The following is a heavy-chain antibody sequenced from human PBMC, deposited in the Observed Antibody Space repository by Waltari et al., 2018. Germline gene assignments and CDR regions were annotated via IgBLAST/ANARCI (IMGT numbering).Heavy chain of an antibody. Sequence: QVQLQESGPGLVKPSQTLSLTCTVSGGSISSGGYYWSWIRQHPGKGLEWIGYIYHSGSTYYNPSLKSRVTISVDRSKNQFSLKLSSVTAADTAVYYWARELRIEYSSSSGWFDPWGQGTLVTVSS. CDR2: IYHSGST. D-gene: IGHD6-6*01. CDR3: ARELRIEYSSSSGWFDP. CDR1: GGSISSGGYY. J-gene: IGHJ5*02. V-gene: IGHV4-31*03.